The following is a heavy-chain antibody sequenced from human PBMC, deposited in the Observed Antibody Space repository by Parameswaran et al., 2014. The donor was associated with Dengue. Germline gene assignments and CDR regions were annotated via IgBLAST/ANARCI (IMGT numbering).Heavy chain of an antibody. CDR3: ARDRNWNDYHDAFDI. V-gene: IGHV1-18*01. J-gene: IGHJ3*02. D-gene: IGHD1-1*01. CDR2: ISAYNGNT. Sequence: VRQMPGKGLEWMGWISAYNGNTNYAQKLQGRVTMTTDTSTSTAYMELRSLRSDDTAVYYCARDRNWNDYHDAFDIWGQGTMVTVSS.